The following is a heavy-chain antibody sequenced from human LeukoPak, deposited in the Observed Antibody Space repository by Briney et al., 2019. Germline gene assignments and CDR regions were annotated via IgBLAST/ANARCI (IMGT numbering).Heavy chain of an antibody. J-gene: IGHJ3*02. CDR3: ARPDYDILTGYYHDAFDI. Sequence: ASVKVSCKASGYTFTGYYMHWVRQAPGQGLEWMGWINPNSGGTNYAQKFQGRVTMTRDTSISTAYMELSRLRSDDTAVYYCARPDYDILTGYYHDAFDIWGQGTMVTVSS. V-gene: IGHV1-2*02. D-gene: IGHD3-9*01. CDR2: INPNSGGT. CDR1: GYTFTGYY.